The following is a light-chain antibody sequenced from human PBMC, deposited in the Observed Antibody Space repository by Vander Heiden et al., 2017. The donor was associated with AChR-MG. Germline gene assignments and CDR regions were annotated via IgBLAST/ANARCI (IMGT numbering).Light chain of an antibody. Sequence: DIQMTQSPSSLSASVGDRVTITCRASQTISNHLNWYQQKPGNAPKLLIYTASTFQSGVPSRFSGSGSGTDFTLTINSLQPEDFATYYCQQTDSNPEGTFGHRTKVDIK. V-gene: IGKV1-39*01. CDR3: QQTDSNPEGT. CDR1: QTISNH. CDR2: TAS. J-gene: IGKJ3*01.